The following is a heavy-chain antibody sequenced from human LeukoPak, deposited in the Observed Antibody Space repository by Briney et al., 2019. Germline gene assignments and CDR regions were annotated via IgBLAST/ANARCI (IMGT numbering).Heavy chain of an antibody. J-gene: IGHJ4*02. Sequence: GGSLRLSCAASGFTFNNYAMSWVRQAPGKGLEWVSGINYSGGGTYYADSVKGRFTISRDNSKNTLYLQMNSLRAEDTAVYYCARDSFAVVVAASNFDYWGQGTLVTVSS. D-gene: IGHD2-15*01. CDR3: ARDSFAVVVAASNFDY. V-gene: IGHV3-23*01. CDR1: GFTFNNYA. CDR2: INYSGGGT.